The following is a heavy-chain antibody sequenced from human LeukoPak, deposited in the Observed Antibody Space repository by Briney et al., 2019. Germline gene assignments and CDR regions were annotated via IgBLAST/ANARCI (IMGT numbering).Heavy chain of an antibody. J-gene: IGHJ4*02. Sequence: QTGGSLRLSCAASGFTFSSYWMHWVRQAPGKGLVWASRINSDGSSTSYADSVKGRFTISRDNAKNTLYLQMNSLRAEDTAVYYCARDPPYCGGDCYSAPFDYWGQGTLVTVSS. D-gene: IGHD2-21*02. CDR1: GFTFSSYW. V-gene: IGHV3-74*01. CDR3: ARDPPYCGGDCYSAPFDY. CDR2: INSDGSST.